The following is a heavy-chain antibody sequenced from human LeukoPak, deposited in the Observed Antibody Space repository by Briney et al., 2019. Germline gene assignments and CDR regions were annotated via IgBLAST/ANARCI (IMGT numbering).Heavy chain of an antibody. Sequence: SETLSLTCGVYGGSFSGYYWSWIRQPPGKGLEWIGEINPRGSTNYNPSLKSRVTLSADTSKNQFSLTLNPVTAADTAVYYCARRRLGYYFDYWGQGTLVTVSS. J-gene: IGHJ4*02. V-gene: IGHV4-34*01. CDR3: ARRRLGYYFDY. D-gene: IGHD5-24*01. CDR1: GGSFSGYY. CDR2: INPRGST.